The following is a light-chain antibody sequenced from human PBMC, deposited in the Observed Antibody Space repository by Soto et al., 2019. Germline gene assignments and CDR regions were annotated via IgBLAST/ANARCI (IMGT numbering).Light chain of an antibody. CDR3: QQYENLPT. CDR2: DAS. J-gene: IGKJ5*01. Sequence: DIQMTQSPSSLSASVGDRVTITCQASQNINNYLNWYQQKPGSAPKIRIYDASNLEAGVPSRFRGSGSGTDFTFTISRLQPADTATYYCQQYENLPTVGQGTRLEIK. V-gene: IGKV1-33*01. CDR1: QNINNY.